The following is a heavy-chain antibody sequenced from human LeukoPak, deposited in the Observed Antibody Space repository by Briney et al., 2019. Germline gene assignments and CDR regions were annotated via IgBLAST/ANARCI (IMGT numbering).Heavy chain of an antibody. Sequence: GASVKVSCKASGGTFSSYAISWVRQAPGQGLEWMGGIIPIFGTANYAQKFQGRVTITADESTSTAYMELSSLRSEDTAVYYCARDTMVRGRNTGMDVWGQGTTVTVSS. J-gene: IGHJ6*02. V-gene: IGHV1-69*13. D-gene: IGHD3-10*01. CDR2: IIPIFGTA. CDR1: GGTFSSYA. CDR3: ARDTMVRGRNTGMDV.